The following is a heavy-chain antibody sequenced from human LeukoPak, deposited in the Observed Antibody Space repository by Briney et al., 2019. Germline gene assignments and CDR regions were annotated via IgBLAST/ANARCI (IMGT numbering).Heavy chain of an antibody. J-gene: IGHJ4*02. Sequence: GGSLRLSCEASGLTFSSYAMSWVRQAPGKRLEWVAGISGSAFSTDYADSVKGRFTISRDNYRNTLYLQMNSLRGDDTAVYYCVKGLGVDDDWGQGTLVTVSS. CDR1: GLTFSSYA. CDR2: ISGSAFST. D-gene: IGHD3-10*01. V-gene: IGHV3-23*01. CDR3: VKGLGVDDD.